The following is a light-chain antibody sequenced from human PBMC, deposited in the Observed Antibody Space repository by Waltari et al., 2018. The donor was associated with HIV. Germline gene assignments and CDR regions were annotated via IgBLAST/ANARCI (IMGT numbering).Light chain of an antibody. CDR1: QSVSSN. V-gene: IGKV3-15*01. CDR3: QQYNLGELRGYT. CDR2: GAS. Sequence: EIVMTQSPATLSVSPGERATLSCRASQSVSSNLAWYQQKPGQAPRLLIYGASTRATGIPARFSGSGSGTEFTLTISSLQSEDFAVYYCQQYNLGELRGYTFGQGTKLEIK. J-gene: IGKJ2*01.